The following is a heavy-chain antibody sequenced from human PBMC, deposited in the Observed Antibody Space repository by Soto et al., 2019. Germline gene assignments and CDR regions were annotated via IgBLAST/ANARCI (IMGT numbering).Heavy chain of an antibody. Sequence: TLSLTCTVSGGSISSGGYYWSWIRQHPGKGLEWIGYIYYSGSTYYNPSLKSRVTISVDTSKNQFSLKLSSVTAADTAVYYCARAVGILYDSSGYYFDYWGQGTLVTVSS. CDR2: IYYSGST. CDR3: ARAVGILYDSSGYYFDY. V-gene: IGHV4-31*03. D-gene: IGHD3-22*01. CDR1: GGSISSGGYY. J-gene: IGHJ4*02.